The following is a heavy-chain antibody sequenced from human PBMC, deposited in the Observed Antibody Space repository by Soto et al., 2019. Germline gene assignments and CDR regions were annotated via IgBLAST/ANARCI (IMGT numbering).Heavy chain of an antibody. CDR1: GYSFTIYW. V-gene: IGHV5-51*01. Sequence: PGESLKISCNGSGYSFTIYWIGWVRQMPGKGLEWMGIIYPGDSDTRYSPSFQGQVTISADKSISTAYLQWSSLKASDTAMYYCAPQRGPSSSPFDYWGQGTLVTVSS. CDR2: IYPGDSDT. D-gene: IGHD6-6*01. J-gene: IGHJ4*02. CDR3: APQRGPSSSPFDY.